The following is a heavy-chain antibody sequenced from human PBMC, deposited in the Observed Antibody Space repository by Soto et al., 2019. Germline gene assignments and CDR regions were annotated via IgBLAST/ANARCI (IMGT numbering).Heavy chain of an antibody. V-gene: IGHV3-7*01. CDR1: GFTFSNYW. Sequence: GGSLRLSCAASGFTFSNYWMTWVRQAPGKGLEWVANIKEDGSEKHYVDSVKGRFTISRDNAKNSLYLQMNSLRVEDTAVYFCSRDVVVGAKALNYWGQGALVTVSS. D-gene: IGHD2-15*01. CDR3: SRDVVVGAKALNY. CDR2: IKEDGSEK. J-gene: IGHJ4*02.